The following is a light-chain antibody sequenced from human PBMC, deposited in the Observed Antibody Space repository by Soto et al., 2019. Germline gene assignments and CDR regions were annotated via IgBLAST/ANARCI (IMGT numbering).Light chain of an antibody. CDR2: DAS. Sequence: DIQMTQSPSSLSASVGDTISITCRSFQTISKSLIWXQQKPGKATKXLTHDASDLQKGVPSTFSGSGSGTGFTFTISSLQPEDFATYYCQQYESLPLTVGQGTRPEI. J-gene: IGKJ5*01. V-gene: IGKV1-33*01. CDR1: QTISKS. CDR3: QQYESLPLT.